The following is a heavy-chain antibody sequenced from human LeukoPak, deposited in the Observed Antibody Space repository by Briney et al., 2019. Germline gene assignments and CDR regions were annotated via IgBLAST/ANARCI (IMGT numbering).Heavy chain of an antibody. CDR3: AKSNSESQTTVGN. CDR1: GFTFNTYG. D-gene: IGHD1-26*01. J-gene: IGHJ4*02. CDR2: IRSDGTHK. V-gene: IGHV3-30*02. Sequence: GGSLRLSCAASGFTFNTYGMHWVRQAPGKGLEWVAVIRSDGTHKYYSDSVKGRFTISRDNSKNTLYLEMNSLRVEDTAVYYCAKSNSESQTTVGNWGQGTLVTVSP.